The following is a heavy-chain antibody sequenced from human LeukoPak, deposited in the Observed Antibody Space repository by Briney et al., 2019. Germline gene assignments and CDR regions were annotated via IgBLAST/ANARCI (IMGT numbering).Heavy chain of an antibody. CDR2: IYYSGST. CDR3: ARDETYYYDSSGFLTIRAFDI. CDR1: GGSVSSGSYY. V-gene: IGHV4-61*01. Sequence: SETLSLTCTVSGGSVSSGSYYWSWIRQPPGKGLEWIGYIYYSGSTNYNPSLKSRVTISVDTSKNQFSLKLSSVTAADTAVYYRARDETYYYDSSGFLTIRAFDIWGQGTMVTVSS. J-gene: IGHJ3*02. D-gene: IGHD3-22*01.